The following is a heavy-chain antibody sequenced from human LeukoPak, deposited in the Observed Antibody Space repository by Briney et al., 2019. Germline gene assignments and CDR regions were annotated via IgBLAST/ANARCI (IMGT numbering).Heavy chain of an antibody. V-gene: IGHV1-24*01. Sequence: GASVKVSCKVSGYTLTELSMHWVRQAPGKGLEWMGGFDPEDGETIYAQKFQGRVTMTGDTSTDTAYMELSSLRSEDTAVYYCATVIAVAGTNWFDPWGQGTLVTVSS. D-gene: IGHD6-19*01. CDR2: FDPEDGET. CDR1: GYTLTELS. CDR3: ATVIAVAGTNWFDP. J-gene: IGHJ5*02.